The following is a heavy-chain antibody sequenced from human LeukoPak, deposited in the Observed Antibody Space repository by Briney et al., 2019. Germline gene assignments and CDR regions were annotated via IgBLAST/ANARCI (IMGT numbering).Heavy chain of an antibody. J-gene: IGHJ4*02. CDR2: ISSSSSYI. CDR1: GFTFSSYS. V-gene: IGHV3-21*01. CDR3: ARALMGGRDGYNYEGGFDY. D-gene: IGHD5-24*01. Sequence: PGGSLRLSCAASGFTFSSYSMNWVRQAPGKGLEWVSSISSSSSYIYYADSVKGRFTISRDNAKNSLYLQMNSLRAEDTAVYYCARALMGGRDGYNYEGGFDYWGQGTLVTVSS.